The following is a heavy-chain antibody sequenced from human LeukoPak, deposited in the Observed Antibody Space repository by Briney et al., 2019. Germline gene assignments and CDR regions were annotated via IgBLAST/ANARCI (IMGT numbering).Heavy chain of an antibody. V-gene: IGHV3-9*03. J-gene: IGHJ4*02. CDR2: ISWNSGSI. CDR3: AKDRYYDFWSGYPFFDY. CDR1: GFTFDDYA. D-gene: IGHD3-3*01. Sequence: GGSLRLSCAASGFTFDDYAMHWVRQAPGKGLEWVSGISWNSGSIGYADSVKGRFTISRDNAKNSLYLQMNSLRAEDMALYYCAKDRYYDFWSGYPFFDYWGQGTLVTASS.